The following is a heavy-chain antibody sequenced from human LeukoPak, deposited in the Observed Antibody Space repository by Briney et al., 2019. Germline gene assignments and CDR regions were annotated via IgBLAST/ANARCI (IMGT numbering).Heavy chain of an antibody. CDR1: GFTFSSSA. V-gene: IGHV3-23*01. D-gene: IGHD6-19*01. CDR3: TKGWLGRFDY. J-gene: IGHJ4*02. CDR2: ISGSGGTT. Sequence: GGSLRLSCTTSGFTFSSSAMNWVRQAPGKGLEWVSAISGSGGTTYYADSVKGRFTVSRDNSKNTLYLQMSSLRAEDTAVYYCTKGWLGRFDYWGQGTLVTVSS.